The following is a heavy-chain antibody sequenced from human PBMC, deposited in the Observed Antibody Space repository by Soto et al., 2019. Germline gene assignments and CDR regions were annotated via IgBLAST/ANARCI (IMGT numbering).Heavy chain of an antibody. J-gene: IGHJ3*01. CDR3: ARVGPDVPVTPFGDVIIGSLHLDV. CDR1: GFMFGSYW. V-gene: IGHV3-7*03. Sequence: GGSPRLSCTDSGFMFGSYWMTWVRHVPGKGLQCVANIKRDGSEKYYVDFVKGRFTISRDNADNSVFLDMNNLRVDDTALYYCARVGPDVPVTPFGDVIIGSLHLDVWGQGTLVTV. D-gene: IGHD3-16*02. CDR2: IKRDGSEK.